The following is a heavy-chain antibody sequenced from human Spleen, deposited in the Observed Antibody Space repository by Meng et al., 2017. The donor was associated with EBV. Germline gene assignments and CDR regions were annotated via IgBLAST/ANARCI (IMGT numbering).Heavy chain of an antibody. Sequence: QVQLQGSGPGLVKPSQTLSLTCAVSGGSITSGADYWGWIRQPPGRGLEWIGYIHNSGNTYFNPSLKSRVTISMDTSKKQFSLKLTSVTAADTAVYYCATGWGKACYWGQGTLVTVSS. CDR3: ATGWGKACY. D-gene: IGHD3-16*01. CDR2: IHNSGNT. V-gene: IGHV4-31*11. CDR1: GGSITSGADY. J-gene: IGHJ4*02.